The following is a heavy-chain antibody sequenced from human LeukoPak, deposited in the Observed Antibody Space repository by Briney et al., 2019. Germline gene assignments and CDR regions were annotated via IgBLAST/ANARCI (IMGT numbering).Heavy chain of an antibody. CDR3: ARELKRVTMVRGVAYYYYYMDV. D-gene: IGHD3-10*01. CDR1: GGSISTYY. V-gene: IGHV4-4*07. J-gene: IGHJ6*03. CDR2: IYTSGST. Sequence: SETLSLTCTVSGGSISTYYWSWIRQPAGKGLEWIGHIYTSGSTNYNPSLKSRVTMSVDTSKNQFSLKLSSVTAADTAVYYCARELKRVTMVRGVAYYYYYMDVWGKGTTVTISS.